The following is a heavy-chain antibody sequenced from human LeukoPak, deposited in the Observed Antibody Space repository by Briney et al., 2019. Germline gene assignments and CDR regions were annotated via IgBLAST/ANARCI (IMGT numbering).Heavy chain of an antibody. J-gene: IGHJ6*02. V-gene: IGHV1-69*13. D-gene: IGHD3-3*01. CDR3: ARAPELRFLEWLSDHYYGMDV. Sequence: SVKVSCKASGGTFSSYAISWVRQAPGQGLEWMGGIIPIFGTANYAQKFQGRVTITADESTSTAYMELSSLRSEDTAVYHCARAPELRFLEWLSDHYYGMDVWGQGTTVTVSS. CDR1: GGTFSSYA. CDR2: IIPIFGTA.